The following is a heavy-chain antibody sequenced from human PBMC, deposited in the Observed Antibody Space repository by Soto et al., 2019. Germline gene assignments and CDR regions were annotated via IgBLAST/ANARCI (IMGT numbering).Heavy chain of an antibody. V-gene: IGHV4-59*08. Sequence: SETLSLTCTVSGGSISSYYWSWIRQPPGKGLEWIGYIYYSGSTNYNPSLKSRVTISVDTSKNQFSLKLSSVTAADTAVYYCARLVVGSGSPDYWGKGPLVTVSS. CDR2: IYYSGST. D-gene: IGHD3-10*01. CDR3: ARLVVGSGSPDY. CDR1: GGSISSYY. J-gene: IGHJ4*02.